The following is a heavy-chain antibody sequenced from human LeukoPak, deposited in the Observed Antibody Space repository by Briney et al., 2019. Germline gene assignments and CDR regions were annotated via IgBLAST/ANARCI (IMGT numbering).Heavy chain of an antibody. J-gene: IGHJ5*02. D-gene: IGHD1-26*01. CDR2: VYNGVNT. CDR1: GASVSSASY. V-gene: IGHV4-61*01. Sequence: SETLSLTCTVSGASVSSASYWTWIRQPPGQGVEWIAHVYNGVNTNYNPSLKSRVTISVDTSKNQFSLRLNSVTAADTAVYYCARSRAFNSGAFDPWGQGSLVTVSS. CDR3: ARSRAFNSGAFDP.